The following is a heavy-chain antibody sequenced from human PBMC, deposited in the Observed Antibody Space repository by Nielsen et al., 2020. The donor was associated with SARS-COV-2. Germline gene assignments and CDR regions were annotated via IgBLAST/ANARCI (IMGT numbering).Heavy chain of an antibody. Sequence: GSLRLSCTVSGGSISSYYWSWIRQPPGKGLEWIGYIYYSGSTNYNPSLKSRVTISVDTSKNQFSLKLSSVTAADTAVYYCARDGDFDWSYYYYGMDVWGQGTTVTVSS. V-gene: IGHV4-59*12. J-gene: IGHJ6*02. D-gene: IGHD3-9*01. CDR1: GGSISSYY. CDR3: ARDGDFDWSYYYYGMDV. CDR2: IYYSGST.